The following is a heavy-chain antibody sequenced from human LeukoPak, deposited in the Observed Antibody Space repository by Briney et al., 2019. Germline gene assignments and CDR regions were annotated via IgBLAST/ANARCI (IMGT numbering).Heavy chain of an antibody. CDR1: GFTFSRFA. J-gene: IGHJ2*01. V-gene: IGHV3-23*01. CDR2: ITGGSGNA. D-gene: IGHD5-24*01. CDR3: ARSATIATPWYFDL. Sequence: GGSLRLSCEASGFTFSRFAMSWARRAAGKGLEWVSLITGGSGNAYYADSVKGRFTISRDNSKNTLSLQMNSLRAEDTAIYYCARSATIATPWYFDLWGRGTLVSVSS.